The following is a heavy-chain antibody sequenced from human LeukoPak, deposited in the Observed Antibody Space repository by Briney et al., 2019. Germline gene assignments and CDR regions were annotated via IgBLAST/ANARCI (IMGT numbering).Heavy chain of an antibody. CDR2: ISYDGSNK. Sequence: PGGSLRLSCAASGFTFSSYAMHWVRQAPGKGLEWVAVISYDGSNKYYADSVKGRFTISRDNSKNTLYLQMNSLRAEDTAVYYCARIADCTNGVCYPDYYYYYGMDVWGQGTTVTVSS. V-gene: IGHV3-30-3*01. CDR1: GFTFSSYA. J-gene: IGHJ6*02. D-gene: IGHD2-8*01. CDR3: ARIADCTNGVCYPDYYYYYGMDV.